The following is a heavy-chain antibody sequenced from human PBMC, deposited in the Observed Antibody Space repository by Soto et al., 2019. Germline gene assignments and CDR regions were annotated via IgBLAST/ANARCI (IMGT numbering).Heavy chain of an antibody. CDR3: VYFHQ. Sequence: QVQLVESGGGVVQPGRSLRLSCAASGFTLSSYGMHWVRQAPGKGLEWVAVISYDGSDKYYADSVKGRFTISRDNSKNTLYRKMNSLRDEDTAVHYCVYFHQWGQGTLVTVSS. CDR2: ISYDGSDK. CDR1: GFTLSSYG. J-gene: IGHJ1*01. V-gene: IGHV3-30*03.